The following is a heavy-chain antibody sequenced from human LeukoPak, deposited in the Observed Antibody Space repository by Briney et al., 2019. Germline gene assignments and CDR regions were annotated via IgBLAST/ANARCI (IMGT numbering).Heavy chain of an antibody. D-gene: IGHD2-15*01. Sequence: SETLSLTCAVFGGSLSGYYWSWIRQPPGKGLEWIAEINRSGSPNYNPSLKSRVTISVDTSKNQFSLKLSSVTAADTAVYYCARDSVVVAANYYYYYMDVWGKGTTVTISS. CDR3: ARDSVVVAANYYYYYMDV. V-gene: IGHV4-34*01. CDR1: GGSLSGYY. CDR2: INRSGSP. J-gene: IGHJ6*03.